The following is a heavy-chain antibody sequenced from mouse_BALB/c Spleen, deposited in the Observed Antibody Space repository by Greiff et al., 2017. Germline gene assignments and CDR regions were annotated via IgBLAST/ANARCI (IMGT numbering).Heavy chain of an antibody. CDR3: ATTVDYAMDY. CDR1: GFTFSSYA. D-gene: IGHD1-1*01. V-gene: IGHV5-9-3*01. Sequence: EVKLVESGGGLVKPGGSLKLSCAASGFTFSSYAMSWVRQTPEKRLEWVATISSGGSYTYYPDSVKGRFTISRDNAKNTLYLQMSSLRSEDTAMYYCATTVDYAMDYWGQGTSVTVSS. CDR2: ISSGGSYT. J-gene: IGHJ4*01.